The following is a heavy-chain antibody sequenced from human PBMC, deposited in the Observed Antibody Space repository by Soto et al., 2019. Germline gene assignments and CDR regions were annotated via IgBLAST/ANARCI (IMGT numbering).Heavy chain of an antibody. CDR2: ISSSSSTI. CDR3: ARGYGDYEHEYYMDV. V-gene: IGHV3-48*01. CDR1: GFTFSSYS. Sequence: GGSLRLSCAASGFTFSSYSMNWVRQAPGKGLEWVSYISSSSSTIYYADSVKGRFTISRDNAKNSLYLQMNSLRAEDTAVYYCARGYGDYEHEYYMDVWGKGTTVTVSS. J-gene: IGHJ6*03. D-gene: IGHD4-17*01.